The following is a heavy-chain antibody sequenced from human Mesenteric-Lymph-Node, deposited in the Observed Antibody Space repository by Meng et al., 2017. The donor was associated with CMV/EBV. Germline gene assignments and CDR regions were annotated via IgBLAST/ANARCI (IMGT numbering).Heavy chain of an antibody. CDR3: ARGSSYDILTGYFDY. D-gene: IGHD3-9*01. CDR1: GGSFSGYY. V-gene: IGHV4-34*01. J-gene: IGHJ4*02. CDR2: INHSGST. Sequence: VQLHQGGAGLLKPSETLSGTCAVYGGSFSGYYWNWIRQSPEKGLEWIGEINHSGSTTYNPSFTSRIIISVDTSTNQISLNMSSVTAADTAVYYCARGSSYDILTGYFDYWGQGALVTVSS.